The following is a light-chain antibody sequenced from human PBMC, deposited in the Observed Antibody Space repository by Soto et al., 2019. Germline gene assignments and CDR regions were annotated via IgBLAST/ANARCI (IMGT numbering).Light chain of an antibody. V-gene: IGKV3-20*01. Sequence: EIVLTQSPGTLTLSPGERATLSCRASQSVSSSYLAWYQQKPGQAPRLLIYGASSRATGIPDRFSGSGSGTDFTLTISRLEPEDFAVYYCQQYGSSRDFGQGTRLGIK. CDR3: QQYGSSRD. CDR1: QSVSSSY. CDR2: GAS. J-gene: IGKJ5*01.